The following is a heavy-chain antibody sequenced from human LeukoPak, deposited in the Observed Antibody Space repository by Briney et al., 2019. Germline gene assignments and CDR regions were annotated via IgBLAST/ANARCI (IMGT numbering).Heavy chain of an antibody. CDR2: IHIYRGNT. CDR1: GYSSTNYG. CDR3: ARDVGITVADSFDP. D-gene: IGHD6-13*01. V-gene: IGHV1-18*01. J-gene: IGHJ5*02. Sequence: ASVKVSCKASGYSSTNYGISWVRQAPGQGLEWMGWIHIYRGNTNYAQKFQDRVTMTTDTSTSTVYMEVRGLRSDDTAMYYCARDVGITVADSFDPWGQGTLVTVSS.